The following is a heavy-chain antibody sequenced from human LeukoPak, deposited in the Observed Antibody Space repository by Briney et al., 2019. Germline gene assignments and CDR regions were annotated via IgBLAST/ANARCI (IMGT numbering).Heavy chain of an antibody. V-gene: IGHV3-21*01. J-gene: IGHJ2*01. CDR3: ARDKSRNFDL. D-gene: IGHD2-2*01. CDR2: ISSSSTYI. Sequence: GGSLRLSCAASGFTFSSYNMNWVRQAPGKGLEWVSFISSSSTYIYNADSVKGRFTISRDNAKNSLYLQMNSLRDEDTAVYYCARDKSRNFDLWGRGTLVTVSS. CDR1: GFTFSSYN.